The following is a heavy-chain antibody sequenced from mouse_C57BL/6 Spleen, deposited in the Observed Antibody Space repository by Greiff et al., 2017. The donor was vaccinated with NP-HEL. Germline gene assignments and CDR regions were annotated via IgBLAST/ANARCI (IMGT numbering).Heavy chain of an antibody. CDR2: IHPNSGST. CDR3: ARDPYYYGSSHAMDY. CDR1: GYTFTSYW. J-gene: IGHJ4*01. Sequence: QVQLQQSGAELVKPGASVKLSCKASGYTFTSYWMHWVKQRPGQGLEWIGMIHPNSGSTNYNEKFKSKATLTVDKSSSTAYMQLSSLTSEDSAVYYCARDPYYYGSSHAMDYWGQGTSVTVSS. D-gene: IGHD1-1*01. V-gene: IGHV1-64*01.